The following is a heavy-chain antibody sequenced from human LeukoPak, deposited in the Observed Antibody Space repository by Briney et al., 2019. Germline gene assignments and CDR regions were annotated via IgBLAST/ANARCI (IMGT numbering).Heavy chain of an antibody. J-gene: IGHJ4*02. CDR3: ARDYPTYCGGDCYAY. V-gene: IGHV3-7*03. CDR2: IKQDGSEK. D-gene: IGHD2-21*01. CDR1: GFTFSSYW. Sequence: GGSLRLSCAASGFTFSSYWMSWVRQAPGKGLEWVANIKQDGSEKYCVDSVKGRFTISRDNAKNSLYLPMNSLRAEDTAVYYCARDYPTYCGGDCYAYWGQGTLVTVSS.